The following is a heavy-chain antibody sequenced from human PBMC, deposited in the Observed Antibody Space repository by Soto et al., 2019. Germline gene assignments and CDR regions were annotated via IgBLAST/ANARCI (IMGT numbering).Heavy chain of an antibody. J-gene: IGHJ4*02. D-gene: IGHD1-26*01. Sequence: PSETLSLTCAVSGVSINSNYFWGWIRQPPGRGLGWVGSIYYGGNTYYNPSLKSRVTISVDTSNNQFSLKVKSVTAADTAVYFCARLSGSYNDRYFDNLGQHTLVTVSS. CDR3: ARLSGSYNDRYFDN. V-gene: IGHV4-39*01. CDR2: IYYGGNT. CDR1: GVSINSNYF.